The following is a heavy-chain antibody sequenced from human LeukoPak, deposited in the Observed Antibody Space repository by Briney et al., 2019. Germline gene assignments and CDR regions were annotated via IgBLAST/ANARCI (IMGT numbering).Heavy chain of an antibody. V-gene: IGHV4-39*01. D-gene: IGHD5-18*01. CDR1: GGSISSSSYY. CDR3: ARRPVDTTVAPGRPFDY. CDR2: ISYSGRT. J-gene: IGHJ4*02. Sequence: PSETLSLTCTVSGGSISSSSYYWGWIRQPPGKGLEWIGSISYSGRTYYSPSLKSRVTISVDTSKNQFSLKLSSVTAADTAVYYCARRPVDTTVAPGRPFDYWGQGTLVTVSS.